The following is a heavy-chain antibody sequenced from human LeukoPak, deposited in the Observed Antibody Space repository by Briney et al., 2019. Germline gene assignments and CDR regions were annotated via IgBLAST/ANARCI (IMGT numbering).Heavy chain of an antibody. D-gene: IGHD3-10*01. CDR3: ARQYYSGYYFDY. CDR1: GGSFSGYY. Sequence: SETLSLTCAVYGGSFSGYYWSWIRQPPGKGLEWIGEINHSGSTNYNPSLKSRATISVDTSKNQISLKLSSVTAADTAVYYCARQYYSGYYFDYWGQGTLVTVSS. V-gene: IGHV4-34*01. J-gene: IGHJ4*02. CDR2: INHSGST.